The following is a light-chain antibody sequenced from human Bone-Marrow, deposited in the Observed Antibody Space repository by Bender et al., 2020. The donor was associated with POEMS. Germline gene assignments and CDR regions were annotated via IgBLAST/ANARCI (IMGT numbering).Light chain of an antibody. Sequence: QSVLTQPPSASATPGQRVTISCSRSASDRGTTPINWYQHLPGTAPKLIIYNSDQRPSGVPDRFSGSMSGSSASLACSGRHSEDGADYDCVAWDDTLKGGVCGGGTKLTVL. CDR1: ASDRGTTP. CDR3: VAWDDTLKGGV. V-gene: IGLV1-44*01. J-gene: IGLJ2*01. CDR2: NSD.